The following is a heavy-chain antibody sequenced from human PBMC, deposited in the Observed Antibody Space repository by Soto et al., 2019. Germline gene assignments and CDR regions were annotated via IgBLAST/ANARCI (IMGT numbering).Heavy chain of an antibody. CDR3: AIGGTPIDY. CDR2: ISAYNGNT. D-gene: IGHD3-16*01. Sequence: QVQLVQSGAEVKKPGASVKVSCKASGYTFTNFGISWVRQAPGQGLEWMGWISAYNGNTNYAQKFQGRVTMTTATSTSTAYMELRRLTSNDKAVYYIAIGGTPIDYWCQGTLVTVSS. CDR1: GYTFTNFG. V-gene: IGHV1-18*01. J-gene: IGHJ4*02.